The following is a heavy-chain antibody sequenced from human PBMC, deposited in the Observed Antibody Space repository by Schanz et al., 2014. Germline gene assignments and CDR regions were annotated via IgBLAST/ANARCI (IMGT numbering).Heavy chain of an antibody. Sequence: EVQLVESGGGLVQPGGSLRLSCAASGFTFSTYAMSWVRQAPGKGLEWLSYIDGKSTTVYYADSVKGRFTVSRDNARNSLYLHMNTLGAEDTAVYYCARDSLRGATGGYGMDVWGQGTTVTVSS. CDR2: IDGKSTTV. V-gene: IGHV3-48*01. CDR3: ARDSLRGATGGYGMDV. CDR1: GFTFSTYA. J-gene: IGHJ6*02. D-gene: IGHD2-8*02.